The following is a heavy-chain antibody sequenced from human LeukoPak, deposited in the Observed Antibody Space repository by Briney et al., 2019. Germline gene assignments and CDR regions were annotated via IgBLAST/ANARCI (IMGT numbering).Heavy chain of an antibody. Sequence: SETLSLTCTVSGGSISSSSYYWGWIRQPPGKGLEWIGSIYYSGSTYYNPSLKSRVTISVDTSKNQFSLKLSSVTAADTAVYYCARGAGILLYWFDPWGQGTLVTVSS. CDR3: ARGAGILLYWFDP. CDR2: IYYSGST. V-gene: IGHV4-39*01. CDR1: GGSISSSSYY. J-gene: IGHJ5*02.